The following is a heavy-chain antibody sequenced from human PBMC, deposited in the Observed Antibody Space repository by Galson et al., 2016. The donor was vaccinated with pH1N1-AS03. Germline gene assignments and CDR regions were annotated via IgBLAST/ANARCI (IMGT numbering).Heavy chain of an antibody. V-gene: IGHV1-69*13. CDR1: GGTFGNYA. J-gene: IGHJ4*02. D-gene: IGHD3-22*01. CDR2: IHPIFGTP. CDR3: ARDRHYDSSGRYFYESEH. Sequence: SVKVSCKASGGTFGNYAISWVRQAPGQGLEWMGGIHPIFGTPSYAQKFQGRLTVTADDSTSAAYMELSSLTSEDTAIYYCARDRHYDSSGRYFYESEHWGQGTLLIVSS.